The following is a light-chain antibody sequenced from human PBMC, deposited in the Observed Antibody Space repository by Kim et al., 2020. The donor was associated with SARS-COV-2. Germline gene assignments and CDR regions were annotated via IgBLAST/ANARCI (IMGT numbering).Light chain of an antibody. J-gene: IGLJ2*01. Sequence: VTISCSGSRSNNGSNYVYWYQQLPGTAPNLLIYRNNQRPSGVPDRFSGSKSGTSASLAISGLRSEDEADYYCAAWDDSLSGPDVVFGGGTQLTVL. V-gene: IGLV1-47*01. CDR1: RSNNGSNY. CDR3: AAWDDSLSGPDVV. CDR2: RNN.